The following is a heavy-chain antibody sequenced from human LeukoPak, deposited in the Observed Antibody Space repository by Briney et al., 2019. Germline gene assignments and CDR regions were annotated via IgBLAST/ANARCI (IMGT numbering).Heavy chain of an antibody. CDR3: AKNGDRGAYCSGGSCYPYYYYYMDV. J-gene: IGHJ6*03. D-gene: IGHD2-15*01. CDR2: ISSTGGTT. Sequence: GGSLRLSCAASGFTFSDYYMSWVRQAPGKGLEWVSSISSTGGTTYYADSVKGRFTISRDNSKNTLFLQVNSLRAEDTAIYYCAKNGDRGAYCSGGSCYPYYYYYMDVWGKGTTVTISS. V-gene: IGHV3-23*01. CDR1: GFTFSDYY.